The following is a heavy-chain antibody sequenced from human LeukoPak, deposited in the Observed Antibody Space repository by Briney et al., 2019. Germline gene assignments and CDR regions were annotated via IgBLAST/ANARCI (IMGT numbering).Heavy chain of an antibody. CDR2: ISGSGGST. CDR3: AKRKVRDILTGYSNY. J-gene: IGHJ4*02. V-gene: IGHV3-23*01. D-gene: IGHD3-9*01. CDR1: GFTFSSYA. Sequence: GGSLRLSCAASGFTFSSYAMSWVRQAPGKGLEWVSAISGSGGSTYYADSVKGRFTISRDNSKNTPYLQMNSLRAEDTAVYYCAKRKVRDILTGYSNYWGQGTLVTVSS.